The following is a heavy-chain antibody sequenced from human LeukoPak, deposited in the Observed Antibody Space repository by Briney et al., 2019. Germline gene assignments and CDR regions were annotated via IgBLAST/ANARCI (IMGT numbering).Heavy chain of an antibody. D-gene: IGHD2-2*03. Sequence: GGSLRLSCAASGFTFSDYYMSWIRQAPGKGLEWVSYISSSGSTIYYADSVKGRFTISRDNAKNSLYLQMNSLRAEDTAVYYCARQVGYCSSTSCVGLIGCWGQGTLVTVSS. J-gene: IGHJ4*02. CDR3: ARQVGYCSSTSCVGLIGC. V-gene: IGHV3-11*04. CDR2: ISSSGSTI. CDR1: GFTFSDYY.